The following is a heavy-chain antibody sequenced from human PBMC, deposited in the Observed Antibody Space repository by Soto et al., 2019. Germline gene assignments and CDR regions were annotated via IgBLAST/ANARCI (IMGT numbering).Heavy chain of an antibody. CDR3: ATTITVFGLLIPPFDP. J-gene: IGHJ5*02. CDR1: GGSVNGYY. V-gene: IGHV4-34*01. Sequence: SETLSLTCAVYGGSVNGYYWSWTRQPPGKGLEWIGEINHTVGTHYNPSLKSRVTMSVDTSKNQFSLRLSSVTAADTAIYYCATTITVFGLLIPPFDPWGQATQVTVSS. D-gene: IGHD3-3*01. CDR2: INHTVGT.